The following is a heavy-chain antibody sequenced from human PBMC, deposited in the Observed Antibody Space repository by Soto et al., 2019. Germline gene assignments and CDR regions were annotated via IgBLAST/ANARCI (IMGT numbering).Heavy chain of an antibody. J-gene: IGHJ4*02. CDR3: AREVSAAYDY. Sequence: SETLSLTCTVSGGSISSSSYYWGWIRQPPGKGLEWIGSIYYSGSSFYNPSLKSQVTILVDTSKNQFFLKLSSVTAADTAVYYCAREVSAAYDYWGQGALVTVSS. CDR1: GGSISSSSYY. V-gene: IGHV4-39*02. D-gene: IGHD2-2*01. CDR2: IYYSGSS.